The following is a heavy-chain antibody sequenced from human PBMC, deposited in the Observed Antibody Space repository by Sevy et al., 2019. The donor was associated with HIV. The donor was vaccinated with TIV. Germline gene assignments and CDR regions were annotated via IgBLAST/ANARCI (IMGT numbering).Heavy chain of an antibody. J-gene: IGHJ4*02. CDR3: ARDGGAYTYGTGKY. V-gene: IGHV3-30-3*01. CDR1: RFTFSTYA. Sequence: GGSLRLSCAASRFTFSTYAMHWVRQAPGKGLEWVSVISYDGNIKNYADSVKGRFTISRDDSKNTLYLQMNSLRAEDTAVYYCARDGGAYTYGTGKYWGQGTLVTVSS. D-gene: IGHD5-18*01. CDR2: ISYDGNIK.